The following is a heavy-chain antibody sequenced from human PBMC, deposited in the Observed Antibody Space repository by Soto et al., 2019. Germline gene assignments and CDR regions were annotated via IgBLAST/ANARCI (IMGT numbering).Heavy chain of an antibody. Sequence: ASVKVSCKASGHTFTSYYMHWVRQAPGQGLEWMGIINPSGGSTSYAQKFQGRVTMTRDTSTSTVYMELSSLRSEDTAVYYCAEGELLGPFDYWGQGTLVTVSS. D-gene: IGHD1-26*01. V-gene: IGHV1-46*01. CDR2: INPSGGST. CDR1: GHTFTSYY. CDR3: AEGELLGPFDY. J-gene: IGHJ4*02.